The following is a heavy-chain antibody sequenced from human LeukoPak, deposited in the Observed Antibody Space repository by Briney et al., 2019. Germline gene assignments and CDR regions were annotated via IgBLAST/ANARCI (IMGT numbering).Heavy chain of an antibody. CDR2: IYYSGST. V-gene: IGHV4-59*01. D-gene: IGHD3-3*01. Sequence: SGTLSLTCSVSGGSLTSYYLGLVRQSPGEGLEWIGYIYYSGSTAYNPSLKNRVTISVDTSKNQFSLNLTSVTAADTAFYYCARGPTRYYFDYWGQGTVVTVSS. CDR1: GGSLTSYY. J-gene: IGHJ4*02. CDR3: ARGPTRYYFDY.